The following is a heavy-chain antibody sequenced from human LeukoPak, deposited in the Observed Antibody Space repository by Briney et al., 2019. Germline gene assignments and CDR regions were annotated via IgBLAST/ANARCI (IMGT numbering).Heavy chain of an antibody. CDR2: INPNSGGT. D-gene: IGHD2-21*01. CDR3: ARAAWVSTSSKYYFDN. J-gene: IGHJ4*02. CDR1: GYTLTGYY. Sequence: GASVKVSCKASGYTLTGYYMHWVRQAPGQGLEWMGWINPNSGGTNYAQRFQGRVTMTRDTSISTAYMELSRLRSEDAALYYCARAAWVSTSSKYYFDNWGQGTLVTVSS. V-gene: IGHV1-2*02.